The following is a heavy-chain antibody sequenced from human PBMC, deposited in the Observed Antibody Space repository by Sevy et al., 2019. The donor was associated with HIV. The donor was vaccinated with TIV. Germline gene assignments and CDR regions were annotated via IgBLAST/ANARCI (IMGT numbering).Heavy chain of an antibody. Sequence: GGSLRLSCIGSGFSFSYYGIHWVRQSPGKELDWVALITHDGINEYYADSVKGRFTISRDNSKNTVYLEMNILRNEYTAIYFCANAYSGSYSHSYLYALDIWGQGTTVTVSS. CDR1: GFSFSYYG. V-gene: IGHV3-30*18. D-gene: IGHD1-26*01. J-gene: IGHJ6*02. CDR2: ITHDGINE. CDR3: ANAYSGSYSHSYLYALDI.